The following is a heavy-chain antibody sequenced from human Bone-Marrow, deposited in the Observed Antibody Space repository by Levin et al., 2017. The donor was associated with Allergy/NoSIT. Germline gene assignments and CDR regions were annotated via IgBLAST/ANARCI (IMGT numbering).Heavy chain of an antibody. D-gene: IGHD2-15*01. CDR3: ARGGIVVPGSDTQRWFDP. Sequence: MSGGSLRLSCTVSGTSVATYYWCWIRQAPGKGLEWIGSTYFRGSANYNPSLKSRVTMSLDTTKNQFSLDVRSVTGADTAVYFCARGGIVVPGSDTQRWFDPWGQGTLVTVAA. CDR2: TYFRGSA. CDR1: GTSVATYY. J-gene: IGHJ5*02. V-gene: IGHV4-59*08.